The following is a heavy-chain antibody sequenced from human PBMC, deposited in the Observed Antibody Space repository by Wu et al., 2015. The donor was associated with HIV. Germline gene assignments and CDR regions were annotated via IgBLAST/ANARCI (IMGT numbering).Heavy chain of an antibody. J-gene: IGHJ6*02. V-gene: IGHV1-69*15. CDR1: GGTFSSYA. Sequence: QVQLVQSGAEVKKPGSSVKVSCKASGGTFSSYAISWVRQAPGQGLEWMGRIVPFYGSTLFARNFEGRVTLSADESSTTVFMELSGLTSDDTATYYCARDSCAGNCQTNYVYDYGMDLWGPGTTVAVS. D-gene: IGHD4-23*01. CDR3: ARDSCAGNCQTNYVYDYGMDL. CDR2: IVPFYGST.